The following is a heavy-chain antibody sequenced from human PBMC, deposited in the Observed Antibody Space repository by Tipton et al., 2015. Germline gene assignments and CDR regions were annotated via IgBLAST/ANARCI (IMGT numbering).Heavy chain of an antibody. CDR3: ARSLFPETAGLENWFDP. CDR1: GYPINSDYY. J-gene: IGHJ5*02. V-gene: IGHV4-38-2*01. D-gene: IGHD6-13*01. Sequence: LRLSCGVSGYPINSDYYWGWIRQPPGKGLEWIGSLSYSGKTDYNPPLRSRFTISVDTSKNQFSLRLTSVTAADTAVYYCARSLFPETAGLENWFDPWGQGTLVTVSS. CDR2: LSYSGKT.